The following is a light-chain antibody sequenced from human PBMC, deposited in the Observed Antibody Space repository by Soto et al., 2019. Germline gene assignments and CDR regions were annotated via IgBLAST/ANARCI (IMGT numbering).Light chain of an antibody. CDR2: DAS. CDR1: QSVSSY. V-gene: IGKV3-11*01. CDR3: QQRSNWPQFA. J-gene: IGKJ3*01. Sequence: EIVLTQSPATLSLSPGERATLSCRASQSVSSYLAWYQQKPGQAPRLLIYDASNRATGIPARFSGSGSGTDFTLTIGSLDPEDFAFYYCQQRSNWPQFAFGPGTKVYI.